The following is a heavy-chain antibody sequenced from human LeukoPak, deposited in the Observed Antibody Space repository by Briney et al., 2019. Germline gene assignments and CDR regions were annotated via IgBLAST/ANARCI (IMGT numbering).Heavy chain of an antibody. Sequence: PGGSLRLSCAASGFTFSSYWMRWVRQAPGKGVEWVANIKQDGSEKYYGDSVKGRFTISRDNANNSLYLQMNSLRAEDTAVYYCARDLLSGTGLWGQGTLVTVSS. CDR1: GFTFSSYW. CDR2: IKQDGSEK. J-gene: IGHJ4*02. D-gene: IGHD1-7*01. V-gene: IGHV3-7*01. CDR3: ARDLLSGTGL.